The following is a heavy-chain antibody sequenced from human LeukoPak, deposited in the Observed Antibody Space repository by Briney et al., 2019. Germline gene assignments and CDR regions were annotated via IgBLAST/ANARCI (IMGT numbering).Heavy chain of an antibody. CDR3: ASPYCSGGSCYGMDV. CDR2: INPSGGST. Sequence: ASVKVSCKASGYTFTSYYTHWVRQAPGQGLEWMGIINPSGGSTSYAQKFQGGVTMTRDTSTSTVYMELSSLRSEDTAVYYCASPYCSGGSCYGMDVWGQGTTVTVSS. CDR1: GYTFTSYY. J-gene: IGHJ6*02. V-gene: IGHV1-46*01. D-gene: IGHD2-15*01.